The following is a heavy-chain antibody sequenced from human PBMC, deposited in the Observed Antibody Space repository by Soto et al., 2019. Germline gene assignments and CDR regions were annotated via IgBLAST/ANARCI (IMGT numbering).Heavy chain of an antibody. CDR1: GYAFTTYG. J-gene: IGHJ4*02. D-gene: IGHD1-1*01. V-gene: IGHV1-18*01. Sequence: QVHLVQSGAEVKKPGASVKVSCKGSGYAFTTYGITWVRQAPGQGLEWMGWISAHNGNTNYAQKLLGRVTRTRDTSTSTVYMELRSLRSDDTAVYYCERGRYGDYWGQGALVTVSS. CDR2: ISAHNGNT. CDR3: ERGRYGDY.